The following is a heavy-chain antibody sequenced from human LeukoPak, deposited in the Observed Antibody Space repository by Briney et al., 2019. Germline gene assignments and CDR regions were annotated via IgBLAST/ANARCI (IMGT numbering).Heavy chain of an antibody. J-gene: IGHJ4*02. CDR3: AKDQKGARGYYEVDY. CDR2: ISGSGGST. Sequence: GGSLRLSCAASGFTFSNYAMNWVRQAPGEGLEWVSPISGSGGSTYYADSVKGRFTISRDNSKNTLYLQMNSLRAEDAAVYYCAKDQKGARGYYEVDYWGQGTLVTVSS. D-gene: IGHD1-26*01. V-gene: IGHV3-23*01. CDR1: GFTFSNYA.